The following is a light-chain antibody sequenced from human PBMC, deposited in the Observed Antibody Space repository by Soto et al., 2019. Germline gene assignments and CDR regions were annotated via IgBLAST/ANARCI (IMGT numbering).Light chain of an antibody. V-gene: IGKV3-15*01. CDR1: QSVGTY. CDR2: GAS. J-gene: IGKJ2*01. CDR3: QHYNNWPYT. Sequence: ETVLTQSPATLSVSPGDRATLSCRDSQSVGTYLAWYQQKPGQAPRLLIYGASSRVTGIPGRFSGSGSGTEVTLTINSLQYADSAVYYCQHYNNWPYTFGQGTKLEIK.